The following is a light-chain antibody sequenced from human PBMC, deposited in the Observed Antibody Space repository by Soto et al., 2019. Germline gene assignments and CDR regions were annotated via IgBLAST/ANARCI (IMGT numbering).Light chain of an antibody. V-gene: IGLV2-8*01. CDR3: GSDAGSDNCV. CDR1: SNDVGAYNY. CDR2: EVT. Sequence: SITSNRSSNDVGAYNYVSWYQQHPGKAPKLIIYEVTKRPSGVPDRFSGSKSGNTASLTVSGFQADDEADYFCGSDAGSDNCVSGTGTKVTVL. J-gene: IGLJ1*01.